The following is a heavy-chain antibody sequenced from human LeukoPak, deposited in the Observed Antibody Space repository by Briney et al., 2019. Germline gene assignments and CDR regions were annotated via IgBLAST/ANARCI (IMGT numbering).Heavy chain of an antibody. Sequence: SETLSLTCAVYGGSFSGYYWSWIRQPPGKGLEWIGEINHSGSTNYNPSLKSRVTISADTSKNQFSLKLSSVTAADTAVYYCARAKALVGYYYYYGMDVWGQGTTVTVSS. CDR1: GGSFSGYY. D-gene: IGHD2-2*01. V-gene: IGHV4-34*01. CDR2: INHSGST. CDR3: ARAKALVGYYYYYGMDV. J-gene: IGHJ6*02.